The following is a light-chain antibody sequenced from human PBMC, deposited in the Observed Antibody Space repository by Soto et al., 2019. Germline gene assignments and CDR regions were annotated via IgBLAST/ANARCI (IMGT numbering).Light chain of an antibody. Sequence: EIVMTQSPATLSVSPGERATLSCRASRTVSSNFLAWYQEKPGQGPRLLIYDVSIRATGVPARFSGTGSETDFTLTISGLQSEDSAVYFCQQYNNWPFSFGQGTRLEIK. CDR3: QQYNNWPFS. CDR2: DVS. V-gene: IGKV3-15*01. J-gene: IGKJ5*01. CDR1: RTVSSN.